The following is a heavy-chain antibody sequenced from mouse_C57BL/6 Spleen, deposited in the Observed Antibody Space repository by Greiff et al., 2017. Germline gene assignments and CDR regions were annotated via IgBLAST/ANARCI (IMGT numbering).Heavy chain of an antibody. J-gene: IGHJ3*01. CDR3: ARGEDSSWLAY. CDR2: IDPSDSET. V-gene: IGHV1-52*01. Sequence: QVQLQQPGAELVRPGSSVKLSCKASGYTFTSYWMHWVKQRPIQGLEWIGNIDPSDSETHYNQKFKDKATLTVDKSSSTAYMQLSSLTSEDSAVYYCARGEDSSWLAYWGQGTLVTVSA. CDR1: GYTFTSYW.